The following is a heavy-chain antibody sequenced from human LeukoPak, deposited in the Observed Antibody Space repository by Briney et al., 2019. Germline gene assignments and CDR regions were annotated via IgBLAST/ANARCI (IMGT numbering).Heavy chain of an antibody. CDR1: GGTFSSYA. J-gene: IGHJ5*02. CDR3: ARGPLGYCSGGSCYRRWFDP. Sequence: SVKVSCKASGGTFSSYAISWVRQAPGQGLEWMGGIIPIFGTANYAQKFQGRVTITADESTSTAYMELSSLRSEDTAVYYCARGPLGYCSGGSCYRRWFDPWGQGTLVTVSS. D-gene: IGHD2-15*01. V-gene: IGHV1-69*13. CDR2: IIPIFGTA.